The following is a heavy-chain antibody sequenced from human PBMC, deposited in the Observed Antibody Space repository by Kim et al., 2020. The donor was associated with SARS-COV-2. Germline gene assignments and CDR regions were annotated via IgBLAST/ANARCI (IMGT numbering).Heavy chain of an antibody. J-gene: IGHJ4*02. D-gene: IGHD6-13*01. V-gene: IGHV5-10-1*01. Sequence: GESLKISCKGSGYSFTNYWINWVRQMPGKGLEWMGRIDPSDSYTNYSPSFQVHVTISADRSISTAYLQWSSLKASDTAIYYCARRSYSSSWYGFDYWGQGTLVTVSS. CDR2: IDPSDSYT. CDR3: ARRSYSSSWYGFDY. CDR1: GYSFTNYW.